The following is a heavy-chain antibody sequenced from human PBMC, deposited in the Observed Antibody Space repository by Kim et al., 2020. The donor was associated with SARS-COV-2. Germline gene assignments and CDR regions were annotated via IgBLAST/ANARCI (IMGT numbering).Heavy chain of an antibody. CDR2: IYYSGST. CDR1: GGSISSYY. D-gene: IGHD1-26*01. CDR3: ARDGGLMGATNYYYYGMDV. V-gene: IGHV4-59*01. Sequence: SETLSLTCTVSGGSISSYYWSWIRQPPGKGLEWIGYIYYSGSTNYNPSLKSRVTISVDTSKNQFSLKLSSVTAADTAVYYCARDGGLMGATNYYYYGMDVWGQGTTVTVSS. J-gene: IGHJ6*02.